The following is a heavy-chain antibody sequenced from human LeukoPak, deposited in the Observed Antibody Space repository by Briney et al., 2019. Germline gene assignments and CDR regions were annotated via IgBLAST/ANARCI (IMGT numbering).Heavy chain of an antibody. V-gene: IGHV4-59*08. CDR2: IYYSGST. CDR3: ARLYYDSSALDQ. CDR1: GGSISSSY. J-gene: IGHJ4*02. Sequence: TSETLSLTCTVSGGSISSSYWSWIRRPPGKGLEWLGYIYYSGSTNYNPSLKSRVTISADTSKNQFSLKLTSVTAADTAVYYCARLYYDSSALDQWGQGTLVTVSS. D-gene: IGHD3-22*01.